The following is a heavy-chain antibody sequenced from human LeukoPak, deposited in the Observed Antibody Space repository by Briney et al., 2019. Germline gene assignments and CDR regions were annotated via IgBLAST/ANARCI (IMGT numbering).Heavy chain of an antibody. D-gene: IGHD5-18*01. Sequence: PGGSLRLSCAASGFTFSSYAMHWVRQAPGKGLAYVSAISSNGGSTYYANSVKGRFTISRDNSKNTLYLQMGSLRADDMAVYYCARGWGYSYDYGGPDYWGQGTLVTVSS. CDR1: GFTFSSYA. CDR2: ISSNGGST. J-gene: IGHJ4*02. CDR3: ARGWGYSYDYGGPDY. V-gene: IGHV3-64*01.